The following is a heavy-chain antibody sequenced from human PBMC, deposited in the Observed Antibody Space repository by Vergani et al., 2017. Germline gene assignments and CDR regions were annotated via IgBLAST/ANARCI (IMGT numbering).Heavy chain of an antibody. Sequence: HVQLVESGGGVVQPGRSLRLSCAASGFTFSDYYMSWIRQAPGKGLEWVSYISSSGSTIYYADSVKGRFTISRDNAKNSLYLQMNRLRAEDTAVYYCASWGISVAGRSSGNDYWGQGTLVTVSS. CDR2: ISSSGSTI. V-gene: IGHV3-11*01. CDR3: ASWGISVAGRSSGNDY. J-gene: IGHJ4*02. CDR1: GFTFSDYY. D-gene: IGHD6-19*01.